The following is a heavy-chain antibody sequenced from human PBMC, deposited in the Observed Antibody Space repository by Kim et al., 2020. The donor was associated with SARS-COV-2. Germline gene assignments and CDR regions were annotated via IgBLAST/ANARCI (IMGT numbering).Heavy chain of an antibody. CDR3: AREVANLSPNWFDP. CDR1: GGSISSGSYY. J-gene: IGHJ5*02. V-gene: IGHV4-61*02. Sequence: SETLSLTCTVSGGSISSGSYYWSWIRQPAGKGLEWIGRIYTSGSTNYNPSLKSRVTISVDTSKNQFSLKLSSVTAADTAVYYCAREVANLSPNWFDPWGQGTLVTVSS. CDR2: IYTSGST. D-gene: IGHD5-12*01.